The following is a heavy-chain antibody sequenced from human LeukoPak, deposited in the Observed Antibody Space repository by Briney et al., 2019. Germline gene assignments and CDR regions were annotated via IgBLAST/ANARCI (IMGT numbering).Heavy chain of an antibody. V-gene: IGHV1-2*02. CDR2: INPNSGGT. CDR1: GYTFTGYY. D-gene: IGHD6-19*01. Sequence: ASVKVSCKASGYTFTGYYMHWVRQAPGQGLEWMGWINPNSGGTNYAQKFQGRVTITADKSTSTAYMELSSLRSEDTAVYYCARGGGSIAVDRTAYYYYYMDVWGKGTTVTVSS. CDR3: ARGGGSIAVDRTAYYYYYMDV. J-gene: IGHJ6*03.